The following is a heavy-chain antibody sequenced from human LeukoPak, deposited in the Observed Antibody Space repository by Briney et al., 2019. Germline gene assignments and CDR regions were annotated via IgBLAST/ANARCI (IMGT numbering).Heavy chain of an antibody. Sequence: GGSLRLSCAASGFTFSSYWMSWVRQAPGKGLEWVSVIYSGDNSYYADSVKGRFTISRDTPKNTLYLQMNSLRAEDTAVYYCARDTGSGHCSGNRCRAAFDVWGQGTMVTVSS. D-gene: IGHD2-15*01. V-gene: IGHV3-53*01. CDR1: GFTFSSYW. J-gene: IGHJ3*01. CDR3: ARDTGSGHCSGNRCRAAFDV. CDR2: IYSGDNS.